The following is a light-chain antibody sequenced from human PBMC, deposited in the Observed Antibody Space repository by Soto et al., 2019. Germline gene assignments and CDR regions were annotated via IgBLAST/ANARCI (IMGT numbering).Light chain of an antibody. J-gene: IGKJ1*01. V-gene: IGKV1-5*03. Sequence: DIPMTQSPSTVSASVGARVTITCRASPSISTWLAWYQQKPGKAPKLLIYKASTLKSGVPSRFSGSGSGTEFTLTISSLQPDDFATYYCQHYNSYSEAFGQGTKVDI. CDR3: QHYNSYSEA. CDR2: KAS. CDR1: PSISTW.